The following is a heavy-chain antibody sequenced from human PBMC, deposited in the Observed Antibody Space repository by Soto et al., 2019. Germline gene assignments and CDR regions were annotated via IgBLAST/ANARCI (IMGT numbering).Heavy chain of an antibody. J-gene: IGHJ3*02. Sequence: GGSLRLSCAASGFTFDDYAMHWVRQAPGKGLEWVSGISWNGGSIGYADSVKGRFTISRDNPKNSLYLQMNSLRAEDPAFYYRAKELSYYYDCIGYPHAFDIWGQGTMVPVSS. CDR1: GFTFDDYA. V-gene: IGHV3-9*01. D-gene: IGHD3-22*01. CDR3: AKELSYYYDCIGYPHAFDI. CDR2: ISWNGGSI.